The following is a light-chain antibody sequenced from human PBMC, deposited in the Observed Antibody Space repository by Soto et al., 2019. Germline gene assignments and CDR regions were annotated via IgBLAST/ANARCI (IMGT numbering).Light chain of an antibody. CDR2: GAS. CDR3: QNYSSSPPEFT. V-gene: IGKV3-20*01. CDR1: QSVSSNY. Sequence: EIVLTQSPATLSLSPGERATLSCRASQSVSSNYLAWYQQRPGQAPRLLIFGASYRATGIPDRFSGSGSGTDFTLTISRLEPADFAVYYCQNYSSSPPEFTFGPGTKVDSK. J-gene: IGKJ3*01.